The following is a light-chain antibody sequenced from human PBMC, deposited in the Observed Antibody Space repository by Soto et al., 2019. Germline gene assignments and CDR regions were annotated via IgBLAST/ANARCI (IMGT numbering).Light chain of an antibody. Sequence: EIVVTQSPATLSLSPGERATLSCRASQSVSSHLAWYQQKPGQAPRLLIYDASNRATGIPARFSGSGSGTDFTLTISSLDPEDFAVYYCQQRADWWTFGQGTKVDI. V-gene: IGKV3-11*01. CDR2: DAS. CDR1: QSVSSH. CDR3: QQRADWWT. J-gene: IGKJ1*01.